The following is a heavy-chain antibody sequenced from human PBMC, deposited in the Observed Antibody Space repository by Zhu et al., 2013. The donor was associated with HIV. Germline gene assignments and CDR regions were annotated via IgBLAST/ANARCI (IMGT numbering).Heavy chain of an antibody. CDR2: IYSSGST. J-gene: IGHJ4*02. V-gene: IGHV4-38-2*02. D-gene: IGHD2-21*01. CDR3: ARDGLVNCGCLYDS. Sequence: QVQLQESGPGLVKPSETLSLTCTVSGYSISNSYYWGWIRQPPGKGLEWIGSIYSSGSTYYHPSLKSRVTISVDASKNQFSLKLSSVTAADTAVYYCARDGLVNCGCLYDSWGQGTLVTVSS. CDR1: GYSISNSYY.